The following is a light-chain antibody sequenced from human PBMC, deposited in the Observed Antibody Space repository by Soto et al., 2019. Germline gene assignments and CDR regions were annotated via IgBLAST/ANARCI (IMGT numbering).Light chain of an antibody. V-gene: IGKV3-15*01. CDR2: GAS. J-gene: IGKJ1*01. CDR3: QQYNNWPPRT. Sequence: EIVMTQSPATLSVSPGERATLSCRASQSVSSNLAWYQQKPGQAPRLLIYGASTRATGIPARFSGSGSGTEVTLTISSLQSADFAVYYCQQYNNWPPRTFGQGTNVEIK. CDR1: QSVSSN.